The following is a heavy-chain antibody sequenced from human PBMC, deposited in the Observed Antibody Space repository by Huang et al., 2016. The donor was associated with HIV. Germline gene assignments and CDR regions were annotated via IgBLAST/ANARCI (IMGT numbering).Heavy chain of an antibody. CDR2: IYYSGSN. CDR1: GASISSSDYY. Sequence: QLQLQESGPGLVKPSETLSLTCTVSGASISSSDYYWGWIRQPPGKGLEWIGSIYYSGSNYYNPSLKSRVTISEDTSQNQFSLNLSSVTAADTAVYYCASLPSNQFFDSSGYFDFWGQGTLVTVSS. CDR3: ASLPSNQFFDSSGYFDF. J-gene: IGHJ4*02. D-gene: IGHD3-22*01. V-gene: IGHV4-39*01.